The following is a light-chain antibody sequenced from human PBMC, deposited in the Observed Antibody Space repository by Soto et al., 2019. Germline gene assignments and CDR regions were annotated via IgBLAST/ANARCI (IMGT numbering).Light chain of an antibody. J-gene: IGLJ1*01. CDR1: SSDVGGYNY. CDR3: RSYLGTNSNV. V-gene: IGLV2-8*01. CDR2: EVY. Sequence: QSALTQPPSASGSPGQSVTISFTGTSSDVGGYNYVSWYQHHPGKAPQLIIYEVYKRPSGVPDRFSGSKSGNTAALTVSGLQSEDEADYYCRSYLGTNSNVFVTGTKVTVL.